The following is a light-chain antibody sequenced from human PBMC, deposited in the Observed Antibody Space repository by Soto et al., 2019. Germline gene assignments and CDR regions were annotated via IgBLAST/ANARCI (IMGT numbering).Light chain of an antibody. Sequence: EIVLTQSPATLSLSPGERATLSCRASQSVSSYLAWYRQIPGQAPRLLIYDASNRATGIPARFSGSGSGTDFTLTISRLEPEDFAVYYCQQYESSPITFGPGTRLEI. V-gene: IGKV3-11*01. CDR3: QQYESSPIT. CDR1: QSVSSY. CDR2: DAS. J-gene: IGKJ5*01.